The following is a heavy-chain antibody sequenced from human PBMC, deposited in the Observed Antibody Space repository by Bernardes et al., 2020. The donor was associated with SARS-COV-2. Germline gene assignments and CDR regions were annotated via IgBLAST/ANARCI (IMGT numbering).Heavy chain of an antibody. J-gene: IGHJ3*02. D-gene: IGHD2-15*01. Sequence: GGSLRLSCVASGFPFSSFWMHWVRQAPGKGLEWVGRIKRKIDGETTDYAVPVKGRFTISRDDSINTLSLHMNSLKTEDTAVYYCATGDCIGGSCHAFDIWGQGTMVTVSS. CDR3: ATGDCIGGSCHAFDI. CDR2: IKRKIDGETT. CDR1: GFPFSSFW. V-gene: IGHV3-15*07.